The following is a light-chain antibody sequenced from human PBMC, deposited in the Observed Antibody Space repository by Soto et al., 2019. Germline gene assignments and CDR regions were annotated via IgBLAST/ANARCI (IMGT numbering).Light chain of an antibody. V-gene: IGLV2-14*01. CDR3: SSYTSSSTPLV. J-gene: IGLJ3*02. CDR2: DVT. Sequence: QSVLTQPASVSGSPGQSITISCTGTSSDFGGYNYVSWYQQHPGKAPKLMIYDVTNRPSRVSNRFSGSQSGNTASLTISGLQAEDEADYYCSSYTSSSTPLVSGGGTKVTV. CDR1: SSDFGGYNY.